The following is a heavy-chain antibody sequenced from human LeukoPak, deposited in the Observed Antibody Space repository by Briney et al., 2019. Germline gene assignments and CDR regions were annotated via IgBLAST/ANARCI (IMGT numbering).Heavy chain of an antibody. CDR3: ASPLLDYYDSSGYYSQIDY. Sequence: GGSLRLCCAASGFTFSSYWMSWDRQAPGKGLEWVANIKQDGSEEYYVDSVKGRFTISRDNAKNSLYLQMNSLRAEDTAVYYCASPLLDYYDSSGYYSQIDYWGRGTLVTVSS. CDR2: IKQDGSEE. J-gene: IGHJ4*02. D-gene: IGHD3-22*01. V-gene: IGHV3-7*01. CDR1: GFTFSSYW.